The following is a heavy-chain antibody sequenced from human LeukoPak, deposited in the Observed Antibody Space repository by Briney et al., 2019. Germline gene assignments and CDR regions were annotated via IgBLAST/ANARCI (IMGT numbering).Heavy chain of an antibody. CDR1: GFTFSSYA. CDR3: AKAEGYDILTGLDY. CDR2: IGASGGST. J-gene: IGHJ4*02. D-gene: IGHD3-9*01. V-gene: IGHV3-23*01. Sequence: GGSLRLSCATSGFTFSSYAMSWVRQAPGKGLEWVSGIGASGGSTYYADSVKGRFTIPRDNSKNALYLQMNSLRTEDTAVYYCAKAEGYDILTGLDYWGQGTLVTVSS.